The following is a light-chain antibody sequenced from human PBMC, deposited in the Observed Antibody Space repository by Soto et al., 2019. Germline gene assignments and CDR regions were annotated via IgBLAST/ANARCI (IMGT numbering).Light chain of an antibody. CDR1: QSVSSSF. V-gene: IGKV3-20*01. J-gene: IGKJ2*01. CDR3: QQYGSSPPMYT. CDR2: GAS. Sequence: EIVLTQSPGTLSLSPGERATLSCRASQSVSSSFLAWYQQKPGQAPRLLIYGASSRATGIPDRFSGSGSGTDFTLTISRLGPEDFAVYYCQQYGSSPPMYTFGQGTKLEIK.